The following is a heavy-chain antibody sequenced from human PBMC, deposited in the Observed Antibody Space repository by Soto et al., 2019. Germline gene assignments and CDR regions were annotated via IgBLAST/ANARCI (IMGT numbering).Heavy chain of an antibody. CDR2: IYWDDDK. CDR1: GFSLSTSGVG. Sequence: QITLKESGPTLVKPTQTLTLTCTFSGFSLSTSGVGVGWIRQPPGKALEWLALIYWDDDKRYSPSLKSSPTIPKDAARKQVVLTVTRIVPVDTDTYYCAHGPFGEFGYSAYWGQGTLVSVSS. V-gene: IGHV2-5*02. J-gene: IGHJ4*02. D-gene: IGHD3-10*01. CDR3: AHGPFGEFGYSAY.